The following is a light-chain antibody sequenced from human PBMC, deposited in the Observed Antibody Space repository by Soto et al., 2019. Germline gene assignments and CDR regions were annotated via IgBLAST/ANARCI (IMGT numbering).Light chain of an antibody. Sequence: EIVLTQSPGTLSLSPGERATLSCRASQSVSSSLAWYQQKPGQSPRLLIYAASSRATGIPDRFSGSGSGTDFTLTINRLEPEDFAVSFCHQYGSSPMYTFGQGTKLEI. CDR2: AAS. V-gene: IGKV3-20*01. CDR1: QSVSSS. J-gene: IGKJ2*01. CDR3: HQYGSSPMYT.